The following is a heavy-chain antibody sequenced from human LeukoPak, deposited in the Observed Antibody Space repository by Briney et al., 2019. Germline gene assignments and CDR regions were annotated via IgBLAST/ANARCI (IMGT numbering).Heavy chain of an antibody. Sequence: SETLSLTCTVSGGSISSYYWSWIRQPPGKGLEWIGYIYYSGSTNYNPSLKSRVTVSVDTSKNQFSLKLSSVTAADTAVYYCARHASDYSAFDIWGQGTMVTVSS. V-gene: IGHV4-59*08. CDR3: ARHASDYSAFDI. J-gene: IGHJ3*02. CDR2: IYYSGST. D-gene: IGHD2-21*01. CDR1: GGSISSYY.